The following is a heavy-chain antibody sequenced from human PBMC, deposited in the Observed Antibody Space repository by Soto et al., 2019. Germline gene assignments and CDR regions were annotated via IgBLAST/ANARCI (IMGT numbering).Heavy chain of an antibody. D-gene: IGHD2-15*01. Sequence: HVQLVESGGGVVQPGRSLRLSCAASGFTFSSYGMHWVRQAPGKGLEWVAVISYDGSNKYYADSVKGRFTISRDNSKNTLYLQMNSLRAEDTAVYYCAKSGSRDCIGGSCFYYYYYMDVWGKGTTVTVSS. V-gene: IGHV3-30*18. CDR2: ISYDGSNK. J-gene: IGHJ6*03. CDR1: GFTFSSYG. CDR3: AKSGSRDCIGGSCFYYYYYMDV.